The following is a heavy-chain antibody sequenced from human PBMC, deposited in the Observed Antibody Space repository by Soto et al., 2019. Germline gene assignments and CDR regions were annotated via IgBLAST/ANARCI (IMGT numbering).Heavy chain of an antibody. D-gene: IGHD4-17*01. Sequence: PGESLKISCKGSGYSFTSYWIGWVRQMPGKGLEWMGIIYPGDSDTRYSPSFQGQVTISADKSISTAYLQWSSLKASDTAMYYCARGTVTIYYYYYMDVWGKGTTVTVSS. CDR3: ARGTVTIYYYYYMDV. J-gene: IGHJ6*03. V-gene: IGHV5-51*01. CDR2: IYPGDSDT. CDR1: GYSFTSYW.